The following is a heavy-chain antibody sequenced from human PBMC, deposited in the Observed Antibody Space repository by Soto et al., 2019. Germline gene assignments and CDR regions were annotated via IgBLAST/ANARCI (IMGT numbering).Heavy chain of an antibody. Sequence: GWSLRLSCAASGFNFGNNWMHWVRQAPGKGLEWVSRMNSDGRTTNYADSVKGRFTVSRDNAKNTLYLQMNSLRAEDTAVYYCAKAEVEYWGTGTLVTVSS. CDR2: MNSDGRTT. V-gene: IGHV3-74*01. J-gene: IGHJ4*02. CDR1: GFNFGNNW. CDR3: AKAEVEY.